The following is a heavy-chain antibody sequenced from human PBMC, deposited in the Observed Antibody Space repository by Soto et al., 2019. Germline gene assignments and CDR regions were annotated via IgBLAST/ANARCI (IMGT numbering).Heavy chain of an antibody. Sequence: EVQLVESGGGLVQPGGSLRLSCAASGFTFSSYWMHWVRQAPGKGLVRVSRINSDGSSTSYADSVKGRFTISRDNAKNTLYLQMNSLRAEDTAVYYCARDRVTMIVVNGMDVWGQGTTVTVSS. CDR2: INSDGSST. D-gene: IGHD3-22*01. CDR1: GFTFSSYW. V-gene: IGHV3-74*01. J-gene: IGHJ6*02. CDR3: ARDRVTMIVVNGMDV.